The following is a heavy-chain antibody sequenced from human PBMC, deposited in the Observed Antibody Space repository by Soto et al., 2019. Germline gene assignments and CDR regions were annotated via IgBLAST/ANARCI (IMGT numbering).Heavy chain of an antibody. D-gene: IGHD6-13*01. Sequence: PSETLSLTGNVSGAYVTTYYCSWIRQSPWKGLERIGYISNSGNTNYNPSLKSRLTISLDTSKNPFSLKMRPVTAADTAAYYCARRGSTWSRWFDPLGQGTLVPFSS. CDR3: ARRGSTWSRWFDP. CDR1: GAYVTTYY. CDR2: ISNSGNT. J-gene: IGHJ5*02. V-gene: IGHV4-59*02.